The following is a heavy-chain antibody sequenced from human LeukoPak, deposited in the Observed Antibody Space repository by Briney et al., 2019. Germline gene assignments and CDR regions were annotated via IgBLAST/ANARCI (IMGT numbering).Heavy chain of an antibody. D-gene: IGHD3-22*01. V-gene: IGHV1-18*01. CDR3: ARLVYYDSSGYYYLWFDP. J-gene: IGHJ5*02. CDR1: GYTFTSYG. Sequence: GASVKVSCKASGYTFTSYGISWVRQAPGQGLEWMGWISAYNGNTNYAQKLQGRVTMTTDTSTSTAHMELRSLRSDDTAVYCCARLVYYDSSGYYYLWFDPWGQGTLVTVSS. CDR2: ISAYNGNT.